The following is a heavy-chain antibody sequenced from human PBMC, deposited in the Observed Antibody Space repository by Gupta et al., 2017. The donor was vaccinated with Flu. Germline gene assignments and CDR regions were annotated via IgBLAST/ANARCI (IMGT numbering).Heavy chain of an antibody. D-gene: IGHD2-15*01. CDR1: GFTFDDYS. CDR3: AKDLYSSPRGAFDI. Sequence: DVQLVASGGVLVLPGMSLRLSCAASGFTFDDYSMHWGRQAPGKGLEWVSGISWNSGSIGYADSVKGRFTISRDNAKNSLYLQMNSLRAEDTAVYYCAKDLYSSPRGAFDIWGQGTMVTVSS. CDR2: ISWNSGSI. V-gene: IGHV3-9*01. J-gene: IGHJ3*02.